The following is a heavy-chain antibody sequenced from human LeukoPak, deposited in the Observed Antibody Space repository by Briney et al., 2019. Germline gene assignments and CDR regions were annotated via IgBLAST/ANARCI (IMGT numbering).Heavy chain of an antibody. CDR3: ARMMVGLVSGWFQGGLNFDY. D-gene: IGHD6-19*01. CDR2: ISYDGSNK. V-gene: IGHV3-30-3*01. CDR1: GFTFSSYA. J-gene: IGHJ4*02. Sequence: PGGSLRLSCAASGFTFSSYAMHWVRQAPGKGLEWVAVISYDGSNKYYADSVKGRFTISRDNSKNTLYLQMNSLRAEDTAVYYCARMMVGLVSGWFQGGLNFDYWGQGTLVTVSS.